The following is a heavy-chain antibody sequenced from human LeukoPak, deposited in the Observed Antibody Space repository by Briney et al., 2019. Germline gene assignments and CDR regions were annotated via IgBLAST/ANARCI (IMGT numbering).Heavy chain of an antibody. D-gene: IGHD2-15*01. J-gene: IGHJ5*02. Sequence: SETLSLTCTVSGGSISSSSYYWGWLRPPPGKGLEWIVSIYYSGSTYYNPSLKSRVTISVDTSKNQFPLKLSSATAADTAVYYCASRPVVAAVNWFDPWGEGTLVTVSS. CDR3: ASRPVVAAVNWFDP. V-gene: IGHV4-39*01. CDR1: GGSISSSSYY. CDR2: IYYSGST.